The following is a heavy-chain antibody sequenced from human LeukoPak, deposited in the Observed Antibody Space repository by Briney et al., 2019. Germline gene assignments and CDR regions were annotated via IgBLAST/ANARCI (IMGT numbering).Heavy chain of an antibody. CDR2: INHSGST. Sequence: PSETLSLTCAVYGGSFSGYYWSWIRQPPGKGLEWIGEINHSGSTNYNPSLKSRVTISVDTSKNQFSLKLSSVTAADTAVYYCARAYEPDYYDSSGYPPEKWGQGTLVTVSS. J-gene: IGHJ4*02. CDR3: ARAYEPDYYDSSGYPPEK. V-gene: IGHV4-34*01. D-gene: IGHD3-22*01. CDR1: GGSFSGYY.